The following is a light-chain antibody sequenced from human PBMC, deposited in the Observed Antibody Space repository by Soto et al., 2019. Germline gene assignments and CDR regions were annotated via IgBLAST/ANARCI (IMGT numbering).Light chain of an antibody. CDR1: QSVSSNY. Sequence: ETVLTQSPGTVSLSPGERATLSCTTSQSVSSNYFAWYQQKPGQAPRLLRYGVFSRAPGIPDRFSGSGSGTDFTLTISGLEPEDSAVYYCQQYDGSPPTFGQGTKLEIK. V-gene: IGKV3-20*01. J-gene: IGKJ2*01. CDR3: QQYDGSPPT. CDR2: GVF.